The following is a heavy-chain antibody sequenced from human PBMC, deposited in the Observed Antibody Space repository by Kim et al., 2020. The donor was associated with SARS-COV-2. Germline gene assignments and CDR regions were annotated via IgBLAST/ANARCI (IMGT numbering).Heavy chain of an antibody. CDR3: ARVGVAYAYQAVDY. Sequence: ADSVKSRFTISRDNSKNTLYLQMNSLRAEDTAVYYCARVGVAYAYQAVDYWGQGTLVTVSS. V-gene: IGHV3-30*01. D-gene: IGHD2-2*01. J-gene: IGHJ4*02.